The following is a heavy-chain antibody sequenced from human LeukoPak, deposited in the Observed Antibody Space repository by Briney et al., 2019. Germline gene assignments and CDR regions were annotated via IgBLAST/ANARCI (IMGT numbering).Heavy chain of an antibody. J-gene: IGHJ3*02. D-gene: IGHD5/OR15-5a*01. CDR3: VREDSVNFPDAVDI. V-gene: IGHV3-74*01. Sequence: GGSLRLSCAASAYTFSTYWMHWVRQAPGKGLVWVSRINSDGSSTRYADSVKGRFTISRDNTKNTLYLQMNSLRAEDTAVYYCVREDSVNFPDAVDIWGQGTMVTVSS. CDR2: INSDGSST. CDR1: AYTFSTYW.